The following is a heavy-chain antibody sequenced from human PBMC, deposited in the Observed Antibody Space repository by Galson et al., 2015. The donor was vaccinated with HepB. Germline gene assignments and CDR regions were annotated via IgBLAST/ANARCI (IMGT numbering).Heavy chain of an antibody. CDR2: INTGNANT. CDR1: GYTFTTHA. V-gene: IGHV1-3*04. CDR3: ARDLSTSPKYDYGMDV. J-gene: IGHJ6*02. D-gene: IGHD2-2*01. Sequence: SVKVSCKASGYTFTTHAMHWVRQAPGQRLEWMGWINTGNANTKYSQKFQGRITITRDTSASTAYMELSSLRSEDTAVYYCARDLSTSPKYDYGMDVWGQGTTVTVSS.